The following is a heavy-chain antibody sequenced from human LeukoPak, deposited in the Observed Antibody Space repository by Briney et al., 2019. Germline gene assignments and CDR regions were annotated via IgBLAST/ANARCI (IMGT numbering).Heavy chain of an antibody. V-gene: IGHV1-69*04. CDR1: GGTFSSYA. Sequence: SVKVSCKASGGTFSSYAISWVRQAPGQGLEWMGRIIPILGIANYAQKFQGRVTITADKSTSTAYMELSSLRSEDTAVYYCATCTSCSYFDYWGQGTLVTVSS. CDR2: IIPILGIA. J-gene: IGHJ4*02. D-gene: IGHD2-2*01. CDR3: ATCTSCSYFDY.